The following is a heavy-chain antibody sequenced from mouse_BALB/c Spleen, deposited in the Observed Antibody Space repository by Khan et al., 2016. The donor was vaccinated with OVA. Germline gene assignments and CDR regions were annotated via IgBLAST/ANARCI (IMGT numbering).Heavy chain of an antibody. J-gene: IGHJ2*01. D-gene: IGHD4-1*01. Sequence: IQLVQSGPELVKPGTSVKMSCKASGYRFTSYIIHWVKQRPGQGLEWIGYINPYNGATKYNEKFKGKATLTSDKSSNTAYMELSSLTSVDSAVYYCARGNWQSYYFDYWGQGTTLTVSS. V-gene: IGHV1S136*01. CDR3: ARGNWQSYYFDY. CDR2: INPYNGAT. CDR1: GYRFTSYI.